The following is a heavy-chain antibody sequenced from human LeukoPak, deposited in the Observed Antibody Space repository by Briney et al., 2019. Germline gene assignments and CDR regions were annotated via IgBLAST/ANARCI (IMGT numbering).Heavy chain of an antibody. CDR2: INPNSGGT. V-gene: IGHV1-2*06. CDR1: GGTFSTYA. CDR3: ARERVRGVIITGWFDP. J-gene: IGHJ5*02. D-gene: IGHD3-10*01. Sequence: ASVKVSCKASGGTFSTYAINWVRQAPGQGLEWMGRINPNSGGTNYAQKFQGRVTMTRDTSISTAYMELSRLRSDDTAVYYCARERVRGVIITGWFDPWGQGTLVTVSS.